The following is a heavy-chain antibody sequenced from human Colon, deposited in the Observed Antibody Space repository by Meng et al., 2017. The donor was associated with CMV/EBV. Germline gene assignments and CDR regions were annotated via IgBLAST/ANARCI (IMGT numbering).Heavy chain of an antibody. CDR2: IYYSGSI. CDR3: ARGGDPLRFLEFRDSDSYYAMGL. D-gene: IGHD3-3*01. J-gene: IGHJ6*02. CDR1: SGSMSTYY. Sequence: GSLRLSCIVSSGSMSTYYWSWIRQPPGKGLEWIGYIYYSGSIFYNPSLKTRVIISVDSSKTQFSLKLKSVTAADTAVYYCARGGDPLRFLEFRDSDSYYAMGLWGQGTTVTVSS. V-gene: IGHV4-59*01.